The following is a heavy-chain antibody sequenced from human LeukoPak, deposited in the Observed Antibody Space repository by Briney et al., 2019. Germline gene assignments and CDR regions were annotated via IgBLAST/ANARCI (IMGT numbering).Heavy chain of an antibody. CDR3: ARDSSTLGMDV. CDR1: GFTFSSFG. CDR2: IWYDGSNK. J-gene: IGHJ6*02. V-gene: IGHV3-30*19. Sequence: GGSLRLSCAASGFTFSSFGMHWVRQAPGKGLEWVAVIWYDGSNKYYADSVKGRFTISRDNSKNTLYLQMNSLRAEDTAVYYCARDSSTLGMDVWGQGTTVTVSS.